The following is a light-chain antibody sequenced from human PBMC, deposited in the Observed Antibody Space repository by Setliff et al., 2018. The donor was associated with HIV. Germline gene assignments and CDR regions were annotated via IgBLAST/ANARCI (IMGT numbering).Light chain of an antibody. CDR1: SSDVGGYNH. CDR3: CSYAGTSWV. V-gene: IGLV2-23*02. Sequence: QSVLTQPASVSGSPGQSITISCTGTSSDVGGYNHVYWYQQHPGKAPKVMIYDVSKRPSGISNRFSGSKSGNTASLTISGLQAEDETYYYCCSYAGTSWVFGGGTKVTVL. CDR2: DVS. J-gene: IGLJ3*02.